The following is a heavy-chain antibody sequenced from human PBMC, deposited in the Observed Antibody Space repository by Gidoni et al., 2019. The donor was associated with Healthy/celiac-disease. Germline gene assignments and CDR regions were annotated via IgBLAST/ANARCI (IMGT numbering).Heavy chain of an antibody. V-gene: IGHV1-18*01. CDR2: IRSHNGNT. CDR1: DYTFPSYG. D-gene: IGHD1-26*01. Sequence: QVQLVHSGAEVKKPGASVKVSCKASDYTFPSYGISWVRQAPGQGLEWMGWIRSHNGNTNYAQNLQDRVTMTIDTSTSTAYMELTSLISDDTAVYYCAMTSGSWYFDFWGRGTLVTVSS. CDR3: AMTSGSWYFDF. J-gene: IGHJ2*01.